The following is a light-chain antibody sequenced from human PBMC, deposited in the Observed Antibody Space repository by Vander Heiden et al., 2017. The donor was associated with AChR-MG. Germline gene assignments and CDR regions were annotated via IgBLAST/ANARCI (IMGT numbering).Light chain of an antibody. Sequence: SAPTQPASVSGPPGQSITISCTGTSSDIGSLNLVSWYQHHPGKAPRLMIYEVSKRPSGISDRFSGSKSGNTASLTISGLQAEDEADYYCCALTLRTTLTFGAGTKLTVL. CDR3: CALTLRTTLT. J-gene: IGLJ2*01. CDR1: SSDIGSLNL. CDR2: EVS. V-gene: IGLV2-23*02.